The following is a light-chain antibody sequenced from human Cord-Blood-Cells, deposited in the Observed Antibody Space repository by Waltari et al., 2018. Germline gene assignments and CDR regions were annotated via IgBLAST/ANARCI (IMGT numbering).Light chain of an antibody. V-gene: IGKV1-5*03. J-gene: IGKJ2*01. CDR3: QQYNSYSYT. CDR1: QSISSW. Sequence: DIKMTQSPSTLSASVGDRVTLTCRASQSISSWLAWYQQKPGKAPKRLIYKASSLESGVPSRFSGSGSGTEFTLTISSLQPDDFATYYCQQYNSYSYTFGQGTKLEIK. CDR2: KAS.